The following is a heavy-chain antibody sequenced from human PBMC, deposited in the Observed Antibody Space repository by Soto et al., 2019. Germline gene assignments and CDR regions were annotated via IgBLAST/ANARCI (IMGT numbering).Heavy chain of an antibody. CDR2: VYYSGST. V-gene: IGHV4-59*01. J-gene: IGHJ4*02. CDR1: GVSIRTFY. Sequence: PSETLSLTCTASGVSIRTFYWNWIRQSPGKGLEWIGYVYYSGSTNYNASPQSRVTISVDRHNKHFTLKLTSANAADAAVYYCARGRAVRRDADDSSDYFCFIDYWGQGTQVTVSS. CDR3: ARGRAVRRDADDSSDYFCFIDY. D-gene: IGHD3-22*01.